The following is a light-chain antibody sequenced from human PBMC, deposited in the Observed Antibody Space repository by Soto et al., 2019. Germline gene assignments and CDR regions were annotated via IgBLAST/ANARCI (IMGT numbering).Light chain of an antibody. Sequence: IQMTQSPSSLSVSVGDRVIITCRSDHSINNYLNWYQQRPGKVPKLLIYAASTLQSGVPSRFSGSGSGRVFTLTITSLQPEDFATYYCQQSYSTLGNFGRGTRVEI. V-gene: IGKV1-39*01. J-gene: IGKJ2*01. CDR2: AAS. CDR1: HSINNY. CDR3: QQSYSTLGN.